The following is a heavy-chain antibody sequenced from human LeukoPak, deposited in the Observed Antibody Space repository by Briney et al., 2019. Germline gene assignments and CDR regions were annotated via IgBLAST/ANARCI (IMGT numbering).Heavy chain of an antibody. J-gene: IGHJ4*02. Sequence: SETLSLTCTVSGGSISSYYWSWIRQPPGKGLEWIGYIYYSGSTNYNPSLKSRVTISVDTSKNQFSLKLSPVTAADTAVYYCARGIAAADEHDPVDYWGQGTLVTVSS. V-gene: IGHV4-59*12. CDR3: ARGIAAADEHDPVDY. CDR1: GGSISSYY. CDR2: IYYSGST. D-gene: IGHD6-13*01.